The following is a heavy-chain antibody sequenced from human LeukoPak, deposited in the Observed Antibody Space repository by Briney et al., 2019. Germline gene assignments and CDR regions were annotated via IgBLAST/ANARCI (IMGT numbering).Heavy chain of an antibody. Sequence: SETLSLTCTVSGGSISTYYWSWIRQPPGKGLEWIGYIYFSGSTNYNPSLKSRVTMSVDTSKNQFSLKLSSVTAADTAVYYCARHTFQGSYYGMDVWGQGTTVTVSS. V-gene: IGHV4-59*08. D-gene: IGHD2/OR15-2a*01. CDR3: ARHTFQGSYYGMDV. J-gene: IGHJ6*02. CDR1: GGSISTYY. CDR2: IYFSGST.